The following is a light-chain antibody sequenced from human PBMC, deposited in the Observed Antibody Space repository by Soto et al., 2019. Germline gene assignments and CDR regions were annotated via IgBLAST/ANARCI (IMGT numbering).Light chain of an antibody. V-gene: IGKV1-5*01. CDR3: QQYNSYWT. J-gene: IGKJ1*01. Sequence: DIRMTQSPSTLSASVGDRVTIACRASQTINNWLAWYQQKPGKAPKLLIYHVSTLESGVPSRFSGSGSGTEFTLTISSLQPDDFATYYCQQYNSYWTFGQGTKVDIK. CDR1: QTINNW. CDR2: HVS.